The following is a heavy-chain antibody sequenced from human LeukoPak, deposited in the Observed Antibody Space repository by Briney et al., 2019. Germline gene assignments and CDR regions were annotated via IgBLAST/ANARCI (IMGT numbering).Heavy chain of an antibody. Sequence: GGSLRLSCAASGFTFSNYSMNWVRQAPGKGLEWVSSISYSGSYIYYADSVKGRFTISRHNAKNSLYLQMNSLRAEDTAVYYCAELGITMIGGVWSKGTTVTISS. V-gene: IGHV3-21*01. CDR2: ISYSGSYI. CDR3: AELGITMIGGV. J-gene: IGHJ6*04. D-gene: IGHD3-10*02. CDR1: GFTFSNYS.